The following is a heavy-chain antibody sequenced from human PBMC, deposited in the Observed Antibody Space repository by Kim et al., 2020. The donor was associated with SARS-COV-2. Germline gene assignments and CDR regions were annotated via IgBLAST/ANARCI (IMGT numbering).Heavy chain of an antibody. Sequence: GGSLRLSCAASGFTFSSYSMNWVRQAPGKGLEWVSSISSSSSYIYYADSVKGRFTISRDNAKNSLYLQMNSLRAEDTAVYYCARDSDIAARPEWDYWGQGTLVTVSS. CDR3: ARDSDIAARPEWDY. J-gene: IGHJ4*02. CDR1: GFTFSSYS. V-gene: IGHV3-21*01. D-gene: IGHD6-6*01. CDR2: ISSSSSYI.